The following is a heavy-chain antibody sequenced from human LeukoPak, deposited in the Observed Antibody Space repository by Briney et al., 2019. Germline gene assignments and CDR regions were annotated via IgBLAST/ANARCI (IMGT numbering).Heavy chain of an antibody. Sequence: SETLSLTRTVSGGSISSSSYSWSWIRQPPGKGLEWIGEINHSGSTNYNSSPKSRVTISVDTSKNQFSLKLSSVTAADTAVYYCARGAAYYDSSGYYWFDPWGQGTLVTVSS. CDR3: ARGAAYYDSSGYYWFDP. CDR1: GGSISSSSYS. CDR2: INHSGST. J-gene: IGHJ5*02. V-gene: IGHV4-39*07. D-gene: IGHD3-22*01.